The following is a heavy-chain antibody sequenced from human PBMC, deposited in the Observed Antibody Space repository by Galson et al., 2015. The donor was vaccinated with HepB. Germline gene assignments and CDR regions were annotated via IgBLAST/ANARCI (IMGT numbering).Heavy chain of an antibody. V-gene: IGHV3-7*01. J-gene: IGHJ4*02. Sequence: SLRLSCAASGFTFSSTWMTWVRQAPGKGLEWVANINHDGSKIYYVDSVKGRFTISRDNAKNSQFLQMNSLRADDTAVYYCATTQNLAVAGIQWGQGTLVTVSS. D-gene: IGHD6-19*01. CDR3: ATTQNLAVAGIQ. CDR2: INHDGSKI. CDR1: GFTFSSTW.